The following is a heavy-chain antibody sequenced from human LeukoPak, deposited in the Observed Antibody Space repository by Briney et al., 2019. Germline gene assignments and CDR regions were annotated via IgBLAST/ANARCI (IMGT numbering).Heavy chain of an antibody. CDR1: GFTFSSYG. CDR3: AKASHYGDYGHIDY. D-gene: IGHD4-17*01. V-gene: IGHV3-30*18. Sequence: PGGSLRLSCAASGFTFSSYGMHWVRQAPGKGLEWVAVISYDGSNKYYADSVKGRFTISRDNSKNTLYLQMNSLRAEDTAVYYCAKASHYGDYGHIDYWGQGTLVTVSS. J-gene: IGHJ4*02. CDR2: ISYDGSNK.